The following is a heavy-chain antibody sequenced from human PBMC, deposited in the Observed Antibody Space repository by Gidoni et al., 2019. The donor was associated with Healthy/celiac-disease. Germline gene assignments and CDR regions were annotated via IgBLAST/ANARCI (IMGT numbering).Heavy chain of an antibody. CDR1: GFTFSSYG. CDR3: AKDLLRFLYYGMDV. CDR2: ISYDGSNK. V-gene: IGHV3-30*18. J-gene: IGHJ6*02. D-gene: IGHD3-3*01. Sequence: QVQLVASGGGVVQPGSSLRLSCAASGFTFSSYGMHWVRQAPGKGLEWVAVISYDGSNKYYADSVKGRFTISRDNSKNTLYLQMNSLRAEDTAVYYCAKDLLRFLYYGMDVWGQGTTVTVSS.